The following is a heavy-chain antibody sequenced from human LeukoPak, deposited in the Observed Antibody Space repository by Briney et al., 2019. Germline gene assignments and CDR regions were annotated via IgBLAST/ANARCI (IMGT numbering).Heavy chain of an antibody. CDR1: GFNFNTKW. J-gene: IGHJ4*02. CDR3: ADPPSDY. Sequence: PGGPLRLSCAASGFNFNTKWMTWVRQAPGKGLEWVANINQDGSEKYSVDSVKGRFTISRDNAKNSLYLEMSGLRAEDSAVYYCADPPSDYWGQGTLVAVSS. CDR2: INQDGSEK. V-gene: IGHV3-7*01.